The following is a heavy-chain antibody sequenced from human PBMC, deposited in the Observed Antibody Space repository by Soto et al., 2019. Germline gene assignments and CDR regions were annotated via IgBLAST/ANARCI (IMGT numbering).Heavy chain of an antibody. CDR1: GFTFSSYG. J-gene: IGHJ4*02. CDR2: IWYDGSNK. CDR3: ARSYYYGITENDY. V-gene: IGHV3-33*01. Sequence: PGGSLRLSCAASGFTFSSYGMHWVRQAPGKGLEWVAVIWYDGSNKYYADSVKGRFTISRDNSNNILYLQMNSLRSEDTAVYYCARSYYYGITENDYWGQGTLVTVTS. D-gene: IGHD3-10*01.